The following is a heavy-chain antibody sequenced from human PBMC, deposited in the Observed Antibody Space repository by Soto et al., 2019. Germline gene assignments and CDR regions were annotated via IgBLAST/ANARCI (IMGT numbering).Heavy chain of an antibody. CDR2: ISVSGGNT. V-gene: IGHV3-23*01. CDR3: AKDRYGQVADYVDY. Sequence: EVQLLESGGDLAQPGGSLRLSCAASGFTFSDYAMTWVRQAPGKGLEWVSAISVSGGNTYYADSVKGRFTISRDNSRNTLYLEMNSLRAEDTALYYCAKDRYGQVADYVDYWGLGTLVTVSS. D-gene: IGHD6-19*01. CDR1: GFTFSDYA. J-gene: IGHJ4*02.